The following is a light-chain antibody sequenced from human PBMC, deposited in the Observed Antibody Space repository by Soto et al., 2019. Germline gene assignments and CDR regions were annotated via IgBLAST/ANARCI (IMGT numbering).Light chain of an antibody. V-gene: IGLV2-14*01. CDR1: SSDVGGYNY. Sequence: QSALTQPASVSGSPGQSITISCTGTSSDVGGYNYVSWYQQHPGKAPKLMIYEVSNRPSGVSNRFSGSKSGNTASLTFSSLQAEDETDYYCSLYTSSSIYVVGTWTKVTVL. CDR2: EVS. J-gene: IGLJ1*01. CDR3: SLYTSSSIYV.